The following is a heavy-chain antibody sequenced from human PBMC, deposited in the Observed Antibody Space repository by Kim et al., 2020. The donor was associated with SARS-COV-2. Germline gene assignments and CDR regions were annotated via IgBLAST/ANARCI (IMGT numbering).Heavy chain of an antibody. CDR1: GFTFSSYA. V-gene: IGHV3-30-3*01. D-gene: IGHD5-18*01. CDR2: ISYDGSNK. J-gene: IGHJ3*02. Sequence: GGSLRLSCAASGFTFSSYAMHWVRQAPGKGLEWVAVISYDGSNKYYADSVKGRFTISRDNSKNTLYLQMNSLRAEDTAVYYCARETPDTAFSGAFDIWGQGTMVTVSS. CDR3: ARETPDTAFSGAFDI.